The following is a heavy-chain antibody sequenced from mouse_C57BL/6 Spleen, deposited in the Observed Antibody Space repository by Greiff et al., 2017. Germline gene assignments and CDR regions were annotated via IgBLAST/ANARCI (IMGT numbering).Heavy chain of an antibody. D-gene: IGHD2-4*01. CDR2: ISNAGGST. CDR1: GFTFSDYY. V-gene: IGHV5-12*01. CDR3: ARPNYDYDGAWFAY. J-gene: IGHJ3*01. Sequence: EVQGVEPGGGLVLPGGSLKLSCAASGFTFSDYYMYWVPQTPEKRLEWVAYISNAGGSTYYPDTVKGRFTISRDNAKNTLYLQMSRLKSADTAMYYCARPNYDYDGAWFAYWGQGTLVTVSA.